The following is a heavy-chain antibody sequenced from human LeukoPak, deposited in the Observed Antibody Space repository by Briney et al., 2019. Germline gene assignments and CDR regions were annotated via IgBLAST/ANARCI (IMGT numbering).Heavy chain of an antibody. CDR3: ARGRAITFGGVMLGAFDI. CDR1: GFTFSSYA. D-gene: IGHD3-16*01. CDR2: ISYDGSNK. J-gene: IGHJ3*02. V-gene: IGHV3-30*14. Sequence: GRSLRLSCAASGFTFSSYAMHWVRQAPGKGLEWVAVISYDGSNKYYADSVKGRFTISRDNSKNTLYLQMNSLRAEDTAVYYCARGRAITFGGVMLGAFDIWGQGTTVTVSS.